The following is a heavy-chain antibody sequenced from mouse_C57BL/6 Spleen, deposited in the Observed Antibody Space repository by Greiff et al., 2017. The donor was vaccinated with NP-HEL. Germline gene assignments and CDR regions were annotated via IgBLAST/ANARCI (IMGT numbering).Heavy chain of an antibody. CDR3: ARSYGSSGFAY. D-gene: IGHD1-1*01. Sequence: QVQLQQSGPELVKPGASVKISCKASGYAFSSSWMNWVKQRPGKGLEWIGRIYPGDGDTNYNGKFKGKATLTADKSSSTAYMQLSSLTSEDSAVYFCARSYGSSGFAYWGQGTLVTVSA. V-gene: IGHV1-82*01. CDR1: GYAFSSSW. CDR2: IYPGDGDT. J-gene: IGHJ3*01.